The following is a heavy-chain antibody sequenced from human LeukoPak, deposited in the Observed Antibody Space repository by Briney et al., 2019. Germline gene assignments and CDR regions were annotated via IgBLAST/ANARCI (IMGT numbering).Heavy chain of an antibody. CDR2: ISSSVNTI. CDR3: ARDLGQFIGRSPNYYYYMDV. J-gene: IGHJ6*03. D-gene: IGHD1-26*01. Sequence: GGSLRLSCAASGFTFSAYYMNWIRQAPGKGLEWVAYISSSVNTIFYADSVKGRFTISRDNAKNSLYLQMNSLRAEDTAVYYCARDLGQFIGRSPNYYYYMDVWGKGTTVTFSS. CDR1: GFTFSAYY. V-gene: IGHV3-11*01.